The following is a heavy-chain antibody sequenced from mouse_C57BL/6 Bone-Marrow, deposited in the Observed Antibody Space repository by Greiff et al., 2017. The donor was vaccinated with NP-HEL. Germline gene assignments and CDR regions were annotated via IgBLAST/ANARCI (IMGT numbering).Heavy chain of an antibody. CDR1: GYTFTSYW. CDR3: ARSFITTVVFDY. Sequence: VQLQQSGAELVRPGSSVKLSCKASGYTFTSYWMHWVKQRPIQGLEWIGNIDPSDSETHYNQKFKDKATLTVDKSSSTAYMQLSSLTSEDSAVYYCARSFITTVVFDYWGQGTTLTVSS. J-gene: IGHJ2*01. CDR2: IDPSDSET. D-gene: IGHD1-1*01. V-gene: IGHV1-52*01.